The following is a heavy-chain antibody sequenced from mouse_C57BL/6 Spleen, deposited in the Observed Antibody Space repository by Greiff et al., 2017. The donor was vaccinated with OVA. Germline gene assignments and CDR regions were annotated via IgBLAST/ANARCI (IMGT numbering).Heavy chain of an antibody. J-gene: IGHJ2*01. CDR2: INPGSGGT. V-gene: IGHV1-54*01. D-gene: IGHD1-1*01. CDR1: GYAFTNYL. CDR3: ARAYYAISSVS. Sequence: QVQLQQSGAELVRPGTSVKVSCKASGYAFTNYLIEWVKQRPGQGLEWIGVINPGSGGTNYNEKFKGKATLTADKSSSTAYMQLSSLTSVDSPVYFCARAYYAISSVSRGQSTTLSVS.